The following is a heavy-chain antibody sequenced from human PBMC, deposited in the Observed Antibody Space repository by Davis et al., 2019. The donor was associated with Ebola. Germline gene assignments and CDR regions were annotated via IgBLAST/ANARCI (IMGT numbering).Heavy chain of an antibody. CDR1: GYTFTSYY. V-gene: IGHV1-46*01. D-gene: IGHD2-15*01. CDR3: ARRLYCGGGSCYEYYFDY. J-gene: IGHJ4*02. CDR2: INPSGGST. Sequence: ASVKVSCKASGYTFTSYYIHWVRQAPGQGLEWMGIINPSGGSTNYAQKFQGRVTMTRDTSTSTVYMELSSLRSEDTAVYYCARRLYCGGGSCYEYYFDYWGQGTLVTVSS.